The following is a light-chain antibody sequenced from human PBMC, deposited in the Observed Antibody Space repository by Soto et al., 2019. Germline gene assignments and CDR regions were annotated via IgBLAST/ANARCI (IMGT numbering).Light chain of an antibody. CDR1: QSISSW. J-gene: IGKJ2*01. CDR3: QQGHSFPYT. CDR2: AAG. V-gene: IGKV1-12*01. Sequence: DLQMTQSPSSVSASVGDRVTITCRASQSISSWLAWYQQTPGKPPKLLIYAAGSLQSGVPSRFSGSGSGTDFILTISSLQPEDFATSYCQQGHSFPYTFGQGTKLEIK.